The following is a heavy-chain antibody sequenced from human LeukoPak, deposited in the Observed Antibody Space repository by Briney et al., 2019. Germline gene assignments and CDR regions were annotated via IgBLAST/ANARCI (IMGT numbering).Heavy chain of an antibody. CDR3: ARAPYYYDSSGAFDI. Sequence: GASVKVSCKASGGTFSSYAISWVRQAPGQGLEWMGRIIPILGIANYAQKFQGRVTITADKSTSTAYMELSSLRSEDTAVYYCARAPYYYDSSGAFDIWGQGTMVTVSS. V-gene: IGHV1-69*04. D-gene: IGHD3-22*01. CDR2: IIPILGIA. J-gene: IGHJ3*02. CDR1: GGTFSSYA.